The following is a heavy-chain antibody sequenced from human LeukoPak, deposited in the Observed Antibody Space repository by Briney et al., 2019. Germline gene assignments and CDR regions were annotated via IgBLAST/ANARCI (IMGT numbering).Heavy chain of an antibody. CDR2: IYSGGST. J-gene: IGHJ4*02. V-gene: IGHV3-53*05. CDR3: ARDMYGFLDH. D-gene: IGHD3-10*02. Sequence: GGSLRLSCAASGFTVSSNYMSWVRQAPGKGLEWVSVIYSGGSTYYADSVKGRFTISRDNSKNTLYLQMNTLRAEDTALYYCARDMYGFLDHWGQGTLVTVSS. CDR1: GFTVSSNY.